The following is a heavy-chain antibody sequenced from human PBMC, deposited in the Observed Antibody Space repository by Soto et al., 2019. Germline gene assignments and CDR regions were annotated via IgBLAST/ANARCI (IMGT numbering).Heavy chain of an antibody. Sequence: QVQLVQSGTEVKKPGASVKVSCKASGYTFTSYTITWVRQAPGQGLEWMGSISAHSGNTNYAQKLQGRVTLATDTSSNTAYMELRSLRSYDTAVYYCARGYYDSSGYYYRYWGQGTLVTVSA. J-gene: IGHJ4*02. D-gene: IGHD3-22*01. V-gene: IGHV1-18*01. CDR2: ISAHSGNT. CDR1: GYTFTSYT. CDR3: ARGYYDSSGYYYRY.